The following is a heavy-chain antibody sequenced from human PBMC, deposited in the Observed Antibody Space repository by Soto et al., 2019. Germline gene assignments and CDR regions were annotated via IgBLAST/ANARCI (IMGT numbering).Heavy chain of an antibody. J-gene: IGHJ4*02. V-gene: IGHV1-69*04. Sequence: ASVKVSCKASGGTFSSYTISWVRQAPGQGLEWMGRIIPILGIANYAQKFQGRVTITADESTSTAYMELSSLRSEDTAVYYCARDPYYYGSGTWGQGTLVTVSS. CDR2: IIPILGIA. CDR1: GGTFSSYT. CDR3: ARDPYYYGSGT. D-gene: IGHD3-10*01.